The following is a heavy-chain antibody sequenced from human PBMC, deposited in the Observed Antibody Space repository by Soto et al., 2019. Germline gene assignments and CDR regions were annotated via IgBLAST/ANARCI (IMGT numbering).Heavy chain of an antibody. Sequence: QVQLVQSGAEVKKPGSSVRVSCKTSECTFNNYAISWVRQAPGQGLEWIGGIIPLFDAVKYAQKFQGRVTITADKSTSTAYMELHTLTSEDTAVYYCARDDALRETSGYFYLDYWGQGTPVTVTS. CDR1: ECTFNNYA. J-gene: IGHJ4*02. V-gene: IGHV1-69*06. D-gene: IGHD3-22*01. CDR2: IIPLFDAV. CDR3: ARDDALRETSGYFYLDY.